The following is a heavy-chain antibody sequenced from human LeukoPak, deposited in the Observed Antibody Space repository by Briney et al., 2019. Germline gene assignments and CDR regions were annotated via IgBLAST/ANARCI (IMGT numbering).Heavy chain of an antibody. V-gene: IGHV1-46*01. D-gene: IGHD4-11*01. CDR3: ARTTVPGSDAFDI. J-gene: IGHJ3*02. CDR2: INPSGSIT. Sequence: ASVKVSCKASGYTFTSYYMHWVRQAPGQGLEWMGIINPSGSITSYAQKLQGRVTMTRDTSTSTVYMELSSLRSEDTAVYYCARTTVPGSDAFDIWGQGTMVTVSS. CDR1: GYTFTSYY.